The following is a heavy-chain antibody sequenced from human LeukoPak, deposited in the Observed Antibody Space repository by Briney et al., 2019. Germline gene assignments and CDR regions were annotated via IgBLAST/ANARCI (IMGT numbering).Heavy chain of an antibody. Sequence: SETLSLTCTVSGGSVSSSGYYWGWIRQPPGKGLEWIGTIYHSGSTYYNPSLKSRVTISVDTSKNQFSLKLSSVTAADTAVYYCARGWFGELSPFDYWGQGTLVTVSS. CDR2: IYHSGST. V-gene: IGHV4-39*01. CDR1: GGSVSSSGYY. J-gene: IGHJ4*02. D-gene: IGHD3-10*01. CDR3: ARGWFGELSPFDY.